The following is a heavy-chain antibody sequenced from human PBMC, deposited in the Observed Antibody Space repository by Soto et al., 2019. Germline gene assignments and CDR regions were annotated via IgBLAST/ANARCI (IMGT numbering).Heavy chain of an antibody. CDR2: IFPGDSDS. CDR1: GYTFTSHY. D-gene: IGHD3-10*01. V-gene: IGHV5-51*01. CDR3: ASLFPYASGSQGFDY. Sequence: EVQLVQSGAEVKKPGESLKISCKGSGYTFTSHYIGWVRQMPGKGLEWMGIIFPGDSDSRYSPSFQGQVTFSVDKSISTAYLKWSSLKASDTAMYYCASLFPYASGSQGFDYWGQGTLVTVSS. J-gene: IGHJ4*02.